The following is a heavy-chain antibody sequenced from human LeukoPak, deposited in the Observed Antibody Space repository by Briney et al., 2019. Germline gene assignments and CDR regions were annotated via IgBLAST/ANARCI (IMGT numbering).Heavy chain of an antibody. V-gene: IGHV3-23*01. Sequence: GGSLRLSCAASGFTFSSYAMSWVRQDPGKGLEWVSAISGSGGSTYYADSVKGLFTISRDNSKNTLYLQMNSLRAEDTAVYYCAKAGGSDFDYWGQGTLVTVSS. CDR2: ISGSGGST. CDR1: GFTFSSYA. CDR3: AKAGGSDFDY. J-gene: IGHJ4*02. D-gene: IGHD3-10*01.